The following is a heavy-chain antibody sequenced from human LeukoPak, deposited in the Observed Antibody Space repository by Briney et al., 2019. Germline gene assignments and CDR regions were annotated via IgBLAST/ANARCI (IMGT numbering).Heavy chain of an antibody. CDR3: AREGYDFWSGYPNWFDP. V-gene: IGHV4-30-4*08. D-gene: IGHD3-3*01. CDR2: IYYSGST. J-gene: IGHJ5*02. CDR1: GGSISSGDYY. Sequence: SQTLSLTCTVSGGSISSGDYYWSWIRQPPGKGLEWIGYIYYSGSTYYNPSLKSRVTISVDTSKNPFSLKLSSVTAADTAVYYCAREGYDFWSGYPNWFDPWGQGTLVTVSS.